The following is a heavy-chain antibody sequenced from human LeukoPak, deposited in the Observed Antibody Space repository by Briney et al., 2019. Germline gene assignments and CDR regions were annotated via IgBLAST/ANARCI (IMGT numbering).Heavy chain of an antibody. CDR3: AKDSSKSGWYSYLDY. V-gene: IGHV3-30*18. J-gene: IGHJ4*02. Sequence: GGSLRLSCAASGFTFTSYGMHWVRQAPGEGLEWVAVISFDGYNKYYADSVKGRFTISRDNSKNTLYLQVNSLRTEDTAVYYCAKDSSKSGWYSYLDYWGQGTLVTVSS. CDR1: GFTFTSYG. CDR2: ISFDGYNK. D-gene: IGHD6-19*01.